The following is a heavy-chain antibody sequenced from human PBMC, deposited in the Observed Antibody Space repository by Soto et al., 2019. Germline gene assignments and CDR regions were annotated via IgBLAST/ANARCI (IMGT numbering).Heavy chain of an antibody. D-gene: IGHD2-2*01. V-gene: IGHV4-30-4*01. Sequence: SETLSLSCSVSGGSISSGDYYWSWIRQPPGKGLEWIGYMFYVGATYYNPSLKSRVTISVDTSKNQFSLKLSSVTAADTAVYHCARVVRFCSSPSCRGRNWFDPWGQGTLVTVSS. J-gene: IGHJ5*02. CDR3: ARVVRFCSSPSCRGRNWFDP. CDR1: GGSISSGDYY. CDR2: MFYVGAT.